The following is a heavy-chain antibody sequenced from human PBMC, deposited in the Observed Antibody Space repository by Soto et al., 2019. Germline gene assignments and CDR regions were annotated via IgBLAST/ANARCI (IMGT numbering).Heavy chain of an antibody. Sequence: PGESLKISCKGSGYSFTSYWIGWVRQMPGKGLEWMGIIYPGDSDTRYSPSFQGQVTISADKSISTAYLQWSSLKASDTAMYYCARHPFPSSLKAWFDPWGQGTLVTVSS. J-gene: IGHJ5*02. V-gene: IGHV5-51*01. CDR3: ARHPFPSSLKAWFDP. CDR2: IYPGDSDT. CDR1: GYSFTSYW.